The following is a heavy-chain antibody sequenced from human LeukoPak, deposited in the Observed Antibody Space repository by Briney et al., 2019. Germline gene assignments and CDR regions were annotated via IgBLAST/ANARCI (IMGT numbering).Heavy chain of an antibody. J-gene: IGHJ4*02. CDR2: INPNSGGT. CDR1: GYTFTGYY. D-gene: IGHD3-3*01. CDR3: ARDSSYDFWSGYPDY. Sequence: ASVTVSCKASGYTFTGYYMHWVRQAPGQGLEWMGWINPNSGGTNYAQKFQGWVTMTRDTSISTAYMELSRLRSDDTAVYYCARDSSYDFWSGYPDYWGQGTLVTVSS. V-gene: IGHV1-2*04.